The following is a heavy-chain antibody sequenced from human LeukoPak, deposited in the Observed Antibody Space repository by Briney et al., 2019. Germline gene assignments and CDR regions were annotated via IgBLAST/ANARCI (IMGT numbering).Heavy chain of an antibody. CDR3: ARFAAGGSYYYYMDV. CDR2: IATSSSTI. Sequence: GGSLRLSCAASGFTFSTYTMNWVRQPPGKGLEWVSNIATSSSTIYYADSVKGRFTISRDNAKNSLYLQMNSLRADDTGVYYCARFAAGGSYYYYMDVWGKGTTVTVSS. J-gene: IGHJ6*03. V-gene: IGHV3-48*01. CDR1: GFTFSTYT. D-gene: IGHD6-25*01.